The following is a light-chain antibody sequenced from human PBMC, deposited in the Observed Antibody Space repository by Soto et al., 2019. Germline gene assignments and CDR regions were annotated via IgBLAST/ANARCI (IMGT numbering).Light chain of an antibody. CDR3: QKYNSAPWT. J-gene: IGKJ1*01. Sequence: DLQMTQSPSSLSASVGDRVTITCRASQGISKFLAWYQQKPGKVPKLLIYAASTLQSGVPSRFSGSGSGTDFTLTISSLQPEDVATYYCQKYNSAPWTFGQGTKVEIK. CDR1: QGISKF. CDR2: AAS. V-gene: IGKV1-27*01.